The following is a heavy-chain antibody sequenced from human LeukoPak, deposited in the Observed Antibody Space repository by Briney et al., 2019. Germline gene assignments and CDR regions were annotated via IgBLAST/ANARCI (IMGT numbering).Heavy chain of an antibody. CDR3: ASPFCGSCYPYGMDV. J-gene: IGHJ6*02. D-gene: IGHD2-15*01. Sequence: GESLKISCAASGFTFSSYSMNWVRQAPGKGLEWVSSISSSTNYIYYADSVKGRFTISRDNAKNSLYLQMNSLRAEDTAVYYCASPFCGSCYPYGMDVWGQGTTVTVSS. CDR1: GFTFSSYS. CDR2: ISSSTNYI. V-gene: IGHV3-21*01.